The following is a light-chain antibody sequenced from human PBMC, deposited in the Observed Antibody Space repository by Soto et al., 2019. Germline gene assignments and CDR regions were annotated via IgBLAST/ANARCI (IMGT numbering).Light chain of an antibody. Sequence: QSALTQPASVSGSPGQSITISCTGTSSDVGAYKYVSWYQQHPGKVPKLIIYGVPNRPSGVSNRFSGSKSGNTAFLTISGLQPEDEADYYCSSFTGTTTLDVFGTGTKLTVL. V-gene: IGLV2-14*03. CDR2: GVP. J-gene: IGLJ1*01. CDR3: SSFTGTTTLDV. CDR1: SSDVGAYKY.